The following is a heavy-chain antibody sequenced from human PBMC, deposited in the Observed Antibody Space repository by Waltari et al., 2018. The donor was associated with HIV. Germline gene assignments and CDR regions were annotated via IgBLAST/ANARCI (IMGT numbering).Heavy chain of an antibody. J-gene: IGHJ2*01. CDR1: GYTFTNSG. Sequence: QVHLVQSGAELKKTGASVKLSCKASGYTFTNSGSNWGRQAPGQGLEWMGWFNSYNGDTKYAQKCQDRVTMTTDTSTRTAYMELRSLRSDDTAVYYCARFFPTATTTGWYLDLWGPGTLVTMSS. V-gene: IGHV1-18*01. D-gene: IGHD4-17*01. CDR2: FNSYNGDT. CDR3: ARFFPTATTTGWYLDL.